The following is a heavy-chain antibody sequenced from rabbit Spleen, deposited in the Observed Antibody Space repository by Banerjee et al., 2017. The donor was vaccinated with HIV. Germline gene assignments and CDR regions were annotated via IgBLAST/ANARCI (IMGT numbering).Heavy chain of an antibody. J-gene: IGHJ4*01. V-gene: IGHV1S45*01. CDR1: GFSFSRSFW. Sequence: QEQLEESGGDLVKPEGHLTLTCIASGFSFSRSFWICWVRQAPGKGLEWIACIDAGYRATTYYASWAKGRFTISKTSSTTVTLQMTSLTAADTATYFCARDGSGWGYFNLWGPGTLVTVS. CDR2: IDAGYRATT. D-gene: IGHD4-1*01. CDR3: ARDGSGWGYFNL.